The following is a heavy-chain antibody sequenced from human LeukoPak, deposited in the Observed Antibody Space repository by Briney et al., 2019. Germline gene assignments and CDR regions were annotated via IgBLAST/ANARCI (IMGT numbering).Heavy chain of an antibody. Sequence: GGSLRLSCAASRFTFSSYSMHWVRQAPGKGLEWVAVISYDGSNKYYADSVKGRFTISRDNSKNTLYLQMNSLRAEDTAVYYCARDRLAGRTASDAFDIWGQGTVVTVSS. V-gene: IGHV3-30-3*01. CDR3: ARDRLAGRTASDAFDI. J-gene: IGHJ3*02. D-gene: IGHD3-3*02. CDR1: RFTFSSYS. CDR2: ISYDGSNK.